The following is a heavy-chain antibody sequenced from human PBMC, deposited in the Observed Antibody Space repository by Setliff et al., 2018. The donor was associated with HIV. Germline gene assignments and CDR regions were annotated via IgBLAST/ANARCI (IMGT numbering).Heavy chain of an antibody. CDR3: ARVIKSALLN. V-gene: IGHV4-59*02. Sequence: SETLSLTCSVSGGPVSPFSWTWVRQSPGKGLEWIGYLYISGNTGYNPSLRGRVTISRDTSKNEFSLILSSVTAADAGVYFCARVIKSALLNWGRGTMVTVS. CDR2: LYISGNT. CDR1: GGPVSPFS. J-gene: IGHJ4*02.